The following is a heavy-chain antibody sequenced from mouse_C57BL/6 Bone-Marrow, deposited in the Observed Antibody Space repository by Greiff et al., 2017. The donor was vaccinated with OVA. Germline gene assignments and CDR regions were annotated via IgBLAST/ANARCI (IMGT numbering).Heavy chain of an antibody. J-gene: IGHJ3*01. Sequence: QVQLQQPGAELVKPGASVKMSCKASGYTFTSYWITWVKQRPGQGLEWIGDIYPGSGSINYNEKLKSKATLTVDTSSSTAYMHLSSLTSDDTAVYYCARSGSYEFFADWGQGTLVTVSA. CDR2: IYPGSGSI. CDR3: ARSGSYEFFAD. D-gene: IGHD2-12*01. CDR1: GYTFTSYW. V-gene: IGHV1-55*01.